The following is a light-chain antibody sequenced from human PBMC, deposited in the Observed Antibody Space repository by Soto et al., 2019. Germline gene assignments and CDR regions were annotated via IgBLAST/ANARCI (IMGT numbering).Light chain of an antibody. Sequence: ELVMTQSPATLSVSPGERVTLSCRASQSVSNNLAWYQQKPGQAPRLLIHGASTRAPGFPARFSGSGSGTDFTLTISRLEPEDFAVYYCQQFGDWPSFGLGTKVDI. CDR1: QSVSNN. CDR2: GAS. J-gene: IGKJ1*01. CDR3: QQFGDWPS. V-gene: IGKV3-15*01.